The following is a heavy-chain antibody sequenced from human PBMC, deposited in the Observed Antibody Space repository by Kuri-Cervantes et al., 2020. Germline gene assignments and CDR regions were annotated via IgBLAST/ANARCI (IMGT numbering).Heavy chain of an antibody. CDR3: ARGVYRWLQQLGDYYYYGMDV. Sequence: GESLKISCAASGFTFSSYAMHWVRQAPGKGLEWVAVISYDGSNKYYADSVKGRFTISRDNSKNTLYLQMNSLRAEDTAVYYCARGVYRWLQQLGDYYYYGMDVWGQGTTVTVSS. J-gene: IGHJ6*02. CDR1: GFTFSSYA. CDR2: ISYDGSNK. D-gene: IGHD6-13*01. V-gene: IGHV3-30-3*01.